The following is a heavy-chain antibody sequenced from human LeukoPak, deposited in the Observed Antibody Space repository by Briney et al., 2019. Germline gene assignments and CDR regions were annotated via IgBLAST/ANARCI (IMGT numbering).Heavy chain of an antibody. J-gene: IGHJ4*02. V-gene: IGHV3-23*01. CDR2: ISGSGGST. D-gene: IGHD3-22*01. CDR1: GFTFSSYA. CDR3: AKRLYDSSGYYFDY. Sequence: GGSLRLSCAASGFTFSSYAMSWVRQAPGKGLEWVSAISGSGGSTYYADSVKGRFTIPRDNSKNTLYLQMNSLRAEDTAVYYCAKRLYDSSGYYFDYWGQGTLVTVSP.